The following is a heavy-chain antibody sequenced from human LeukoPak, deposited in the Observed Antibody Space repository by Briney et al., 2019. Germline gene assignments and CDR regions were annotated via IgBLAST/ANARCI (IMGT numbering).Heavy chain of an antibody. Sequence: KPSETLSLTCTVSGGSISSYYWSWIRQPPGKGLEWIGYIYYSGSTNYNPSLKSRVTISVDTSKNQFSLKLSSVTAADTAVYYCARGGGYCSGGSCYNFYYWGQGTLVTVSS. CDR2: IYYSGST. D-gene: IGHD2-15*01. J-gene: IGHJ4*02. CDR3: ARGGGYCSGGSCYNFYY. CDR1: GGSISSYY. V-gene: IGHV4-59*01.